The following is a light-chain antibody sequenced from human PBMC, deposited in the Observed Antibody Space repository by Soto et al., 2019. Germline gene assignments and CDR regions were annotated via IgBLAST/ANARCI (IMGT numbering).Light chain of an antibody. V-gene: IGKV3-11*01. CDR2: DAS. CDR1: QSVGKY. Sequence: EIVLTQSPATLSLSPGERATLSCRASQSVGKYLGWYQQKPGQAPRLLIYDASDRAAGSPARFSGSGNGTDFTLTISSLEPEDYAVYYCKQRANWPRTFGQGTKVDIK. J-gene: IGKJ1*01. CDR3: KQRANWPRT.